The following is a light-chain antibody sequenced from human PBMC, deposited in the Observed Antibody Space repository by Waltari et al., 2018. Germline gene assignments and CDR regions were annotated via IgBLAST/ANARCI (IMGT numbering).Light chain of an antibody. CDR3: SSYTSSSTSV. CDR1: SSDVGGYNY. CDR2: DVS. Sequence: QSALTQPASVSGSPGQSITISCTGTSSDVGGYNYVSWYQQHPGKAPKLMIYDVSKRPSGVSNRFSGSKSGNTASLTISGLQAEDEADYYRSSYTSSSTSVFGGGTKLTVL. V-gene: IGLV2-14*01. J-gene: IGLJ3*02.